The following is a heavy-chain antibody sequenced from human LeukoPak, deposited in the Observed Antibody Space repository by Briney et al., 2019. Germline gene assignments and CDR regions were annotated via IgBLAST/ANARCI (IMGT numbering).Heavy chain of an antibody. CDR2: MYRVGNT. D-gene: IGHD1-26*01. CDR3: ARGLTVGATGVWAFDI. J-gene: IGHJ3*02. CDR1: GFTVSNNY. V-gene: IGHV3-66*01. Sequence: GGSLRLSCAASGFTVSNNYMTWVRQAPGKGREWVSVMYRVGNTYYADFVKGRFTISRDNFKNTLHLQMNSLRVEDTALYYCARGLTVGATGVWAFDIWGQGTMVTVSS.